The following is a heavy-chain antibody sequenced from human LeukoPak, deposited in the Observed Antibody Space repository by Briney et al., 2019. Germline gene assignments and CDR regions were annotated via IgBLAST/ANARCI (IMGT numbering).Heavy chain of an antibody. Sequence: PSETLSLTCAVYGGSFSGYYWSWIRQPPGKGLEWIGEINHSGSTNYNPSLKSRVTISVDTSKNQFSLKLSSVTAADTAVYYCASGYYYDSSGYRVDYWGQGTLVTVSS. V-gene: IGHV4-34*01. D-gene: IGHD3-22*01. CDR2: INHSGST. J-gene: IGHJ4*02. CDR3: ASGYYYDSSGYRVDY. CDR1: GGSFSGYY.